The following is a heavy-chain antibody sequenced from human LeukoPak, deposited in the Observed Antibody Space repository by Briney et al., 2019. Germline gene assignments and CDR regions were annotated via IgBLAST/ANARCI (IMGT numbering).Heavy chain of an antibody. V-gene: IGHV3-30*04. J-gene: IGHJ4*02. Sequence: PGGSLRLSCAASGFTFSSYAMHWVRQAPGKGLEWVAVISYDGSNKYYADSVKGRFTISRDNSKNTLYLQMNSLRAEDTAVYYCAKDQVGYCSGGSCYGFDYWGQGTLVTVSS. CDR3: AKDQVGYCSGGSCYGFDY. CDR1: GFTFSSYA. CDR2: ISYDGSNK. D-gene: IGHD2-15*01.